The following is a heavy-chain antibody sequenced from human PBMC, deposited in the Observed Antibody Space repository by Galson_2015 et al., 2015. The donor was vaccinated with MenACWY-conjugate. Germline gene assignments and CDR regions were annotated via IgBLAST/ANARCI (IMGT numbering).Heavy chain of an antibody. V-gene: IGHV3-53*01. CDR2: IYSGGST. Sequence: SLRLSCAASGFTVNTNYMTWVRQAPGKGLEWVSIIYSGGSTYYPDSVRGRFTISRDNSKNTLYLQMDSLRADDTAVYYCARAGSENCRTTNCLSLGAKFSYYCYMDVWGKGTTVTVSS. CDR3: ARAGSENCRTTNCLSLGAKFSYYCYMDV. J-gene: IGHJ6*03. CDR1: GFTVNTNY. D-gene: IGHD2-2*01.